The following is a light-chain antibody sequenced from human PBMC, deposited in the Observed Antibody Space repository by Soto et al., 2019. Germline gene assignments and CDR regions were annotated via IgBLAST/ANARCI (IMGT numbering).Light chain of an antibody. CDR3: QQYNNWPPDRT. CDR2: GAS. J-gene: IGKJ1*01. V-gene: IGKV3-15*01. Sequence: EIVMTQSPATLSVSPGERATLSCRASQSVSSNLAWYQQKPGQAPRLLIYGASTRATGIPARFSGSGSGTEFNLTISSLQSEDFAIYFWQQYNNWPPDRTFGQGTKVEIK. CDR1: QSVSSN.